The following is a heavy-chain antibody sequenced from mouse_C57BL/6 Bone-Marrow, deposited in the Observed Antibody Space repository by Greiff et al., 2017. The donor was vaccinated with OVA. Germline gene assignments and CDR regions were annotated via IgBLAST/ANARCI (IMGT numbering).Heavy chain of an antibody. J-gene: IGHJ3*01. D-gene: IGHD2-3*01. V-gene: IGHV1-81*01. CDR2: IYPRSGNT. CDR1: GYTFTSYG. CDR3: ARGWLPSFAY. Sequence: QVQLQQSGAELARPGASVKLSCKASGYTFTSYGISWVKQRTGQGLEWIGEIYPRSGNTNYNEKFKGKATLAADTSSITAYRELRSLTSEDSSVYFCARGWLPSFAYWGRGTLVTVSA.